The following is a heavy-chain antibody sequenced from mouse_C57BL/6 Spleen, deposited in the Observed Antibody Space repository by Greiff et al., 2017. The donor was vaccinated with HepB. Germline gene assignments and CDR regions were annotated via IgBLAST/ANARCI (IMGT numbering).Heavy chain of an antibody. CDR2: IYPGSGNT. Sequence: QVQLQQSGPELVKPGASVKISCKASGYSFTSYYIHWVKQRPGQGLEWIGWIYPGSGNTKYNEKFKGKATLTADTSSSTAYMQLSSLTSEDSAVYYCAYGSSSGLAYWGQGTLVTVSA. J-gene: IGHJ3*01. D-gene: IGHD1-1*01. CDR1: GYSFTSYY. V-gene: IGHV1-66*01. CDR3: AYGSSSGLAY.